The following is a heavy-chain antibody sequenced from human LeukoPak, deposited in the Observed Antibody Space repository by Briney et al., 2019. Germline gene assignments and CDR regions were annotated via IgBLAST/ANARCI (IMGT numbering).Heavy chain of an antibody. CDR2: ISAYNGNT. Sequence: ALVKVSCKASGYTFTSYGISWVRQAPGQGLEWMGWISAYNGNTNYAQKLQGRVTMTTDTSTSTAYMELRSLRSDDTAVYYCARDQGCSSTSCYLGYYYYYYGMDVWGQGTTVTVSS. J-gene: IGHJ6*02. CDR3: ARDQGCSSTSCYLGYYYYYYGMDV. V-gene: IGHV1-18*01. D-gene: IGHD2-2*01. CDR1: GYTFTSYG.